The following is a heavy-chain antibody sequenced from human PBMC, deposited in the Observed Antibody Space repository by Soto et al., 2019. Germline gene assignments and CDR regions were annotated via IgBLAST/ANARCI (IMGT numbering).Heavy chain of an antibody. CDR1: GYTFTSYG. J-gene: IGHJ4*02. Sequence: QVQLVQSGVEVEKPGASVKVSCKASGYTFTSYGVSWVRQAPGQGLEWMGWISAYNGNTNYAQKFQGRVTMTTDTSTSTAYMELRSLRSDDTDVYYFARDVPTVTTGGPDYWGQGTLVTVSS. CDR2: ISAYNGNT. CDR3: ARDVPTVTTGGPDY. V-gene: IGHV1-18*01. D-gene: IGHD4-17*01.